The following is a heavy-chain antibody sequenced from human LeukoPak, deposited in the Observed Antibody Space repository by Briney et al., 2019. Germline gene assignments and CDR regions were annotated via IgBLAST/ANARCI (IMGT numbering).Heavy chain of an antibody. CDR1: GYTFTGYY. CDR3: AADRNGYSYGYVYL. J-gene: IGHJ4*02. Sequence: VASVKVSCKASGYTFTGYYMHWVRQAPGQGLEWMGRINPNSGGTNYAQKFQERVTITRDMSTSTAYMELSSLRSEDTAVYYCAADRNGYSYGYVYLWGQGTLVTVSS. CDR2: INPNSGGT. V-gene: IGHV1-2*06. D-gene: IGHD5-18*01.